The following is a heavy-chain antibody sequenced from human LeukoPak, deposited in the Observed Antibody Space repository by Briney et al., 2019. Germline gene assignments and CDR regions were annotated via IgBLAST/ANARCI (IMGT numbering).Heavy chain of an antibody. CDR2: INPNTGGP. J-gene: IGHJ4*02. Sequence: ASVKVSCKASGYTFTNYHIHWVRQAPAQGLEWMGWINPNTGGPNYAQKFQGRVTITRDTSISTAYMELSRLGSDDTAVYYCPRGSNRDYWGQGTLVTVSS. V-gene: IGHV1-2*02. D-gene: IGHD2-8*01. CDR3: PRGSNRDY. CDR1: GYTFTNYH.